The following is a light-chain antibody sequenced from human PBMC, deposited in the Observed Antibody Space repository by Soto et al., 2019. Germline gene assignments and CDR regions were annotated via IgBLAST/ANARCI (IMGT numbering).Light chain of an antibody. CDR1: QSVSSN. J-gene: IGKJ5*01. V-gene: IGKV3-15*01. Sequence: EIVMTQSPATLSVSPGERATLSCRASQSVSSNLAWYQQKLGQAPRVLIYGASTRATGIPARFSGSGSGTEFTLTISSLQSEDFAVYYCQQYHNWPSITFGQGTRLETK. CDR3: QQYHNWPSIT. CDR2: GAS.